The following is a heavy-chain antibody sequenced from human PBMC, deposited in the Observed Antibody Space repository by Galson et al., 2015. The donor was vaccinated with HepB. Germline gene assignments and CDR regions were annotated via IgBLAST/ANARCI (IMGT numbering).Heavy chain of an antibody. CDR3: ARAGSGYGGLDY. CDR2: IKEDGGKK. D-gene: IGHD4-23*01. Sequence: SLRLSCAASGFTFSSYWMNWVRQAPGKGLEWVANIKEDGGKKYYVDSVKGRFTISRDNAKNSLSLQMNSLRADDTAVYSCARAGSGYGGLDYWGQGTLVTVSS. CDR1: GFTFSSYW. J-gene: IGHJ4*02. V-gene: IGHV3-7*01.